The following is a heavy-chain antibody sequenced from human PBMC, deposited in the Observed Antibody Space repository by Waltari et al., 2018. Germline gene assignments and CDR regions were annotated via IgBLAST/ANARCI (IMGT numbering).Heavy chain of an antibody. CDR1: GFTFSSYS. Sequence: EVQLVESGGGLVKPGGSLRLSCAASGFTFSSYSMNWVRQAPGKGLEWVSSISSSSSYIYYADSVKGRFTISRDNAKNSLYLQMNSLRAEDTAVYYCARDVRITGGSSPNDDYWGQGTLVTVSS. CDR3: ARDVRITGGSSPNDDY. V-gene: IGHV3-21*01. J-gene: IGHJ4*02. CDR2: ISSSSSYI. D-gene: IGHD6-6*01.